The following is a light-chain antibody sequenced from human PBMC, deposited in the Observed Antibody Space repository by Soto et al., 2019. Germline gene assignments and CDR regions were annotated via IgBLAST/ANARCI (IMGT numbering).Light chain of an antibody. J-gene: IGLJ2*01. Sequence: QSVITQPPWVSVAPRQRVTISCSGSGSNIGNNAVNWYQQLPGKAPKLLIYYDDLLPSGVSDRFSGSKSGTSASLAISGLQSEDEADYYCAAWDDSLNGVVFGGGTKVTVL. V-gene: IGLV1-36*01. CDR2: YDD. CDR1: GSNIGNNA. CDR3: AAWDDSLNGVV.